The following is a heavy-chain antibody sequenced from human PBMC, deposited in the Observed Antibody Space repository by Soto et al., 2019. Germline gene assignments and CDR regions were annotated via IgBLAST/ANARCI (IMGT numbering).Heavy chain of an antibody. CDR1: GVTFSSYA. V-gene: IGHV3-23*01. CDR3: AKGHTNYYGSSYSFDY. Sequence: GGTLRLSCTGSGVTFSSYAMSWVRQAPGKGLEWVSAISGSGGSTYYADSVKGRFTISRDNSKNTLYLQMNSLRAEDTAVDYCAKGHTNYYGSSYSFDYWGLGTLVTVSS. D-gene: IGHD3-10*01. CDR2: ISGSGGST. J-gene: IGHJ4*02.